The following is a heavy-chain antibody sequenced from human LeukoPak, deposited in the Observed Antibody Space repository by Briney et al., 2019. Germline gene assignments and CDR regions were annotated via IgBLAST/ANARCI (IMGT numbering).Heavy chain of an antibody. V-gene: IGHV1-18*01. Sequence: ASVKVSCKASGYTFTSYGISWVRQAPGQGLEWMGWISAYNGNTNYAQKLQGRVTMTTDTSTSTAYMELRSLRSEDTAVYYCARDLSGYDFWSGYYVYWGQGTLVTVSS. CDR3: ARDLSGYDFWSGYYVY. CDR2: ISAYNGNT. D-gene: IGHD3-3*01. J-gene: IGHJ4*02. CDR1: GYTFTSYG.